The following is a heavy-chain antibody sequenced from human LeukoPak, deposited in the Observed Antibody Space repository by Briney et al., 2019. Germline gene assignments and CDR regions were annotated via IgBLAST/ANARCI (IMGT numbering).Heavy chain of an antibody. J-gene: IGHJ5*02. CDR3: ARDAITMVRGVAHNWFDP. Sequence: GASVKVSCKASGCTFTGYYMHWVRQAPGQGLEWMGWINPNSGGTNYAQKFQGRVTMTRDTSINTAYIELSRLRSDDTAVYYCARDAITMVRGVAHNWFDPWGQGTQVTVSS. D-gene: IGHD3-10*01. V-gene: IGHV1-2*02. CDR2: INPNSGGT. CDR1: GCTFTGYY.